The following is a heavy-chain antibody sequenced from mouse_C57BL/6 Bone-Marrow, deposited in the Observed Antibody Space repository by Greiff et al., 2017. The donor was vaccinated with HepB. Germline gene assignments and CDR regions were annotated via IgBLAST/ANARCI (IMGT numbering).Heavy chain of an antibody. Sequence: EVQLVESGAELVRPGASVKLSCTASGFNIKDYYMHWVKQRPEQGLEWIGRIDPEDGDTEYAPKFQGKATMTADTSSNTAYLQLSSLTSEDTAVYYCTRGGSSFYWYFDVWGTGTTVTVSS. CDR1: GFNIKDYY. CDR2: IDPEDGDT. CDR3: TRGGSSFYWYFDV. J-gene: IGHJ1*03. D-gene: IGHD1-1*01. V-gene: IGHV14-1*01.